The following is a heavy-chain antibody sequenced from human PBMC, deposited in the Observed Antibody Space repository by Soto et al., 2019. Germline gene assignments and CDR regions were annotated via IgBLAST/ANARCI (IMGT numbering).Heavy chain of an antibody. D-gene: IGHD6-13*01. Sequence: SSETLSLTCTVSCGSISSYYWSWIRQPPGKGLEWIGYIYYSGSTNYNPSLKSRVTISVDTSKNQFSLKLSSVTAADTAVYYCARDSSSSWYGGYYYGMDVWGQGTTVTVSS. CDR2: IYYSGST. CDR3: ARDSSSSWYGGYYYGMDV. J-gene: IGHJ6*02. CDR1: CGSISSYY. V-gene: IGHV4-59*01.